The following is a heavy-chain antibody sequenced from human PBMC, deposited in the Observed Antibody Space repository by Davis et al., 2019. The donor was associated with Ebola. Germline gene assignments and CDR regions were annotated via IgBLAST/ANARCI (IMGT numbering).Heavy chain of an antibody. V-gene: IGHV4-4*02. D-gene: IGHD3-10*01. CDR2: IYHSGST. J-gene: IGHJ6*02. CDR1: GGSISSSNW. Sequence: MPGGSLRLSCAVSGGSISSSNWWSWVRQPPGKGLEWIGEIYHSGSTNYNPSLKSRVTISVDKSKNQFSLKLSSVTAADTAVYYCARLMVNKLYYYYGMDVWGQGTTVTVSS. CDR3: ARLMVNKLYYYYGMDV.